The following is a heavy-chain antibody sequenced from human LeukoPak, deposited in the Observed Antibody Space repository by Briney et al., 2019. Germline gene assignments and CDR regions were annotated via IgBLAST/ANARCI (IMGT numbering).Heavy chain of an antibody. CDR1: GYTFTSYG. Sequence: ASVKVSCKASGYTFTSYGISWVRQAPGQGLEWMGWISAYNGNTNYAQKLQGRVTMTTDTSTSTAYMELRSLRSDDTAVYYCARAALKRYYYGSSGYYLDYWGQGTLVTVSS. CDR2: ISAYNGNT. D-gene: IGHD3-22*01. V-gene: IGHV1-18*01. J-gene: IGHJ4*02. CDR3: ARAALKRYYYGSSGYYLDY.